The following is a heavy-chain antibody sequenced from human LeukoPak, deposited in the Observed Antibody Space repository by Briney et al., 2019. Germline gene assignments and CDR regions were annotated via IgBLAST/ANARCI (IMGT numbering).Heavy chain of an antibody. D-gene: IGHD6-19*01. J-gene: IGHJ4*02. CDR3: ARVYSSGWLYFDY. CDR1: GFTFSSYE. Sequence: GGSLRLSCAASGFTFSSYEMNWVRQAPGKGLEWVSYISSSGSTIYYADSVKGRFTISRDNAKNSLYLQMNSLRAEDTAVYYCARVYSSGWLYFDYWGQGTLVTVSS. CDR2: ISSSGSTI. V-gene: IGHV3-48*03.